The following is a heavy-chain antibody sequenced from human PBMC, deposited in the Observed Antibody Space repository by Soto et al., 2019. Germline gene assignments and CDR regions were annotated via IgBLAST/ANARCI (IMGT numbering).Heavy chain of an antibody. V-gene: IGHV4-59*01. CDR3: ARGSSGWYLFDY. D-gene: IGHD6-19*01. J-gene: IGHJ4*02. Sequence: PSETLSLTCTVSGGSICSYYWSWIRQPPGKGLEWIGYIYYSGSTNYNPSLKSRVTISVDTSKNQFSLKLSSVTAADTAVYYCARGSSGWYLFDYWGQGTLVTVSS. CDR1: GGSICSYY. CDR2: IYYSGST.